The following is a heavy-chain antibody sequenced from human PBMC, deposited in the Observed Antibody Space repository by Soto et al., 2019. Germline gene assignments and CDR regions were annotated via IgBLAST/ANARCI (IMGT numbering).Heavy chain of an antibody. CDR2: ISYDGSNK. CDR3: EKGLIAVAGTNY. Sequence: QVQLVESGGGVVQPGRSLRLSCAASGFTFSSYGMHWVRQAPGKGLEWVAVISYDGSNKYYADSVKVRFTISRDNSKNTMYLQMNSLRAEDTAVYYCEKGLIAVAGTNYWGQGTLVTVSS. V-gene: IGHV3-30*18. D-gene: IGHD6-19*01. CDR1: GFTFSSYG. J-gene: IGHJ4*02.